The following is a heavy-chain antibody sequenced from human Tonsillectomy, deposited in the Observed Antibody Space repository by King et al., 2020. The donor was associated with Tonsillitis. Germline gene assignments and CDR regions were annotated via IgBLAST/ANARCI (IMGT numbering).Heavy chain of an antibody. D-gene: IGHD6-19*01. V-gene: IGHV3-20*04. J-gene: IGHJ4*02. CDR3: ARGPDARGSGWRFDC. CDR2: INWSGGST. Sequence: VQLVESGGGVARPGGSLRLSCAASGFRFDDYGMNWVRQAPGKGLEWVSGINWSGGSTAYTDSVKGRFTISRDNAKNSLYLQMNSLRAEDTALYYCARGPDARGSGWRFDCWGQGTLVTVSS. CDR1: GFRFDDYG.